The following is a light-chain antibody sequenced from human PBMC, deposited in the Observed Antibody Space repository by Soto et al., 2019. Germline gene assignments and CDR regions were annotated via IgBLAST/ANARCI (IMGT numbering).Light chain of an antibody. Sequence: DIQMTQSPCSLSASLGDRCASTFRASQTISNYLNWYQQKSGRAPELLVYAASNLQSGVPSRFTGSGSGTHFTLTISGLEPADFATYFCQQSYNTPITFGQGTRLEIK. CDR1: QTISNY. V-gene: IGKV1-39*01. J-gene: IGKJ5*01. CDR2: AAS. CDR3: QQSYNTPIT.